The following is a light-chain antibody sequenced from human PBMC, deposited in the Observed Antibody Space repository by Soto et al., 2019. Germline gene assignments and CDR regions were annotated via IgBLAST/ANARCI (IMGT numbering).Light chain of an antibody. CDR2: GAS. J-gene: IGKJ1*01. CDR1: QSVSSY. CDR3: QQYGSSGT. V-gene: IGKV3-20*01. Sequence: EIMLSQSPATLSLSPGERATLSCRASQSVSSYLAWYQQKPGQAPRLLIYGASNRATGIPDRFSGSGSGTDVTLTISRLEPEDVAVYYCQQYGSSGTFGQGTKVDIK.